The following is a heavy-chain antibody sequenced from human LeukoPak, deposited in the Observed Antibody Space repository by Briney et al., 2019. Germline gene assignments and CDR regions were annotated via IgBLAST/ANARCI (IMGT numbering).Heavy chain of an antibody. D-gene: IGHD2/OR15-2a*01. Sequence: PGGSLRLSCVASGFTFDAYTMHWVRQAPGKGLEWVSLINADGGRTYYADSVKGRFTISRDNSKNSLYLQMNSLRTEDSALYYCPTWAFYHGMDVWGQGTTVIVSS. CDR3: PTWAFYHGMDV. CDR2: INADGGRT. CDR1: GFTFDAYT. J-gene: IGHJ6*02. V-gene: IGHV3-43*02.